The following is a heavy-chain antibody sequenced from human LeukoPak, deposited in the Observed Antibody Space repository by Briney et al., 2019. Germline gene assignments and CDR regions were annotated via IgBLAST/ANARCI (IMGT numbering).Heavy chain of an antibody. Sequence: GGSLRLSCAASGFTFSSYSMNWVRQAPGKGLEWVSFITSSSGVIYYADSVKGRFTISRDNAKNSLYLQMNSLRAEDTAVYYCAKDHMVWFDPWGQGTLVTVSS. D-gene: IGHD4/OR15-4a*01. CDR3: AKDHMVWFDP. V-gene: IGHV3-48*01. CDR1: GFTFSSYS. J-gene: IGHJ5*02. CDR2: ITSSSGVI.